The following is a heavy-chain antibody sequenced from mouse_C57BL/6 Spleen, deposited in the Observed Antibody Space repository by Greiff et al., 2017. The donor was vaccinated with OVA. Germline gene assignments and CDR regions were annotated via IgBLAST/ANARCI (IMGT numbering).Heavy chain of an antibody. CDR2: ISSGSSTI. CDR1: GFTFSDYG. D-gene: IGHD2-1*01. V-gene: IGHV5-17*01. CDR3: AIYRGYFDY. J-gene: IGHJ2*01. Sequence: EVKVMESGGGLVKPGGSLKLSCAASGFTFSDYGMHWVRQAPEKGLEWVAYISSGSSTIYYADTVKGRFTISRDNAKNTLFLQMTSLRSEDTAMYYCAIYRGYFDYWGQGTTLTVSS.